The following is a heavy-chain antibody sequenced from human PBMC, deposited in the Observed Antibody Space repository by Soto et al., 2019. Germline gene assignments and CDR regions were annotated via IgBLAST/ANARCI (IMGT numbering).Heavy chain of an antibody. J-gene: IGHJ6*02. CDR2: ISGSAGSA. V-gene: IGHV3-23*01. CDR1: GFTFSTYA. CDR3: ANADYGNYLFYYYGMDV. D-gene: IGHD4-4*01. Sequence: LSCSASGFTFSTYAMSWVRQAPGKGLEWVSGISGSAGSAYYADSVKGRFTISRDNSRNTLCLQMNSLRAEDTAIYYCANADYGNYLFYYYGMDVWGQGTTVTVS.